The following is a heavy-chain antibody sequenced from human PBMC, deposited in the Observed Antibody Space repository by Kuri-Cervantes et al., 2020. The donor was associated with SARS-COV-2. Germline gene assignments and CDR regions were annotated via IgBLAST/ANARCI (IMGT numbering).Heavy chain of an antibody. J-gene: IGHJ3*02. CDR3: ARDGIDIVVGNDAFDI. V-gene: IGHV1-18*01. D-gene: IGHD2-2*01. CDR1: GYTFTTYG. Sequence: ASVKVSCKASGYTFTTYGISWVRQAPGQGLEWMGWISASNGNTNYAQSLQGRVTITTYSSTSTAYMELRSLRSDDTAVYYCARDGIDIVVGNDAFDIWGQGTMVTVSS. CDR2: ISASNGNT.